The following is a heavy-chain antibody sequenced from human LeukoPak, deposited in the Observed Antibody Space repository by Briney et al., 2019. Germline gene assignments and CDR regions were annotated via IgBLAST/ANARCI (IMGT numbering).Heavy chain of an antibody. CDR3: ARGDTPTYCSTATCYLLDY. Sequence: GGSLRLSCAASGFTFSGYAMSWVRQAPGKGLEWVSVISGSGSSTYHADSVKGRFTISRDNSKNTLYLQMNSLRAEDTAVYYCARGDTPTYCSTATCYLLDYWGQGPLVTVSS. CDR2: ISGSGSST. CDR1: GFTFSGYA. J-gene: IGHJ4*02. D-gene: IGHD2-2*01. V-gene: IGHV3-23*01.